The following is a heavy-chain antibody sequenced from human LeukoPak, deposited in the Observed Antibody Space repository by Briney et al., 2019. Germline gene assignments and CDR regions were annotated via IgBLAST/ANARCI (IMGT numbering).Heavy chain of an antibody. V-gene: IGHV3-48*01. CDR2: ISSTSRTI. CDR1: GFTFTTYS. CDR3: ARVGYTYGYFDY. J-gene: IGHJ4*02. D-gene: IGHD5-18*01. Sequence: GGSLRLSCAGSGFTFTTYSMNWVRQAPGKGLEWVSYISSTSRTIYYADSVKGQFTISRDNAKNSLYLHMNSLRAEDTAVYYCARVGYTYGYFDYWGQGTLVTVPS.